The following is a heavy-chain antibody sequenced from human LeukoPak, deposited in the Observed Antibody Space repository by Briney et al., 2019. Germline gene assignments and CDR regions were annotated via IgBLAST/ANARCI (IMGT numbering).Heavy chain of an antibody. V-gene: IGHV1-18*01. CDR3: AREDCSSTSCSWGSWFDP. CDR2: ISAYNGNT. D-gene: IGHD2-2*01. CDR1: GYTFTSYG. J-gene: IGHJ5*02. Sequence: ASVKVSCKASGYTFTSYGIGWVRQAPGQGLEWMGWISAYNGNTNYAQKLQGRVTMTTDTSTSTAYMELRSLRSDDTAVYYCAREDCSSTSCSWGSWFDPWGQGTLVTVSS.